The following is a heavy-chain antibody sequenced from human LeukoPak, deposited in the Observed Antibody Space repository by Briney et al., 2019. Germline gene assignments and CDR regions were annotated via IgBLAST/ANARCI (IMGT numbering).Heavy chain of an antibody. D-gene: IGHD3-16*01. Sequence: GGSLRLSCAASGFTFSSYGMHWVRQAPGKGLEWVAVISYDGSDKYYADSVKGRFTISRDNSKNTLYLQMNSLRAADTAVYYCARLGGEYAGTEPIHFDYWGQGTLVTVSS. CDR2: ISYDGSDK. CDR1: GFTFSSYG. CDR3: ARLGGEYAGTEPIHFDY. J-gene: IGHJ4*02. V-gene: IGHV3-30*03.